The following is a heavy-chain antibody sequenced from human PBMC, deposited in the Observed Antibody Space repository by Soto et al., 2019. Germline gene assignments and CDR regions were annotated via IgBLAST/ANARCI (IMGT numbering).Heavy chain of an antibody. CDR2: IYPSDSDT. D-gene: IGHD1-1*01. J-gene: IGHJ4*02. Sequence: GESLKISCKGSGYSFTTYWIGWVRQMPGKGLEWMGIIYPSDSDTRYSPSFQGQVTISVDKSISSAYLQWSSLKASDTAIYYCARKTGAQGPMDYWGQGTLVTVSS. CDR1: GYSFTTYW. CDR3: ARKTGAQGPMDY. V-gene: IGHV5-51*01.